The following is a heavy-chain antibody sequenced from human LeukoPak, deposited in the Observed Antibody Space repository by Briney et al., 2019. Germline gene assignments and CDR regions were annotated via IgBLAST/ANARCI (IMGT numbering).Heavy chain of an antibody. D-gene: IGHD3-16*01. V-gene: IGHV3-30-3*01. CDR1: GFTFGSYA. CDR3: ARDGGGWGDY. Sequence: GRSLRLSCAASGFTFGSYAMHWVRQAPGKGLEWVAFISYDGSNKYYADSVKGRFTISRANSKNTLYLQMNSLRAEDTAVYYCARDGGGWGDYWGQGTLVTVSS. J-gene: IGHJ4*02. CDR2: ISYDGSNK.